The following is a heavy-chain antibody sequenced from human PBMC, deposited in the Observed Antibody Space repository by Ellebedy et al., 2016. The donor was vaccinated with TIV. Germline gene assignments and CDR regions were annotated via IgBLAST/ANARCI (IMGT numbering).Heavy chain of an antibody. D-gene: IGHD1-26*01. CDR2: ISAYNGNT. V-gene: IGHV1-18*04. Sequence: ASVKVSCKASGYTFTSYGISWVRQAPVQGLEWMGWISAYNGNTNYAQKLQGRVTMTTDTSTSTAYMELRSLRSDDTAVYYCARDQSNAGASDYWGQGTLVTVSS. CDR3: ARDQSNAGASDY. J-gene: IGHJ4*02. CDR1: GYTFTSYG.